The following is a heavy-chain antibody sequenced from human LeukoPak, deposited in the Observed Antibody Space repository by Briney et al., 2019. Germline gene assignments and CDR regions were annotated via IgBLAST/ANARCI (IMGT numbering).Heavy chain of an antibody. CDR3: AKAFGTFFDY. J-gene: IGHJ4*02. V-gene: IGHV3-30*04. Sequence: PGGSLRLSCAASGFTFSSYAMHWVRQAPGKGLEWVAVISYDGSDKYYADSVKGRFTISRDNSKNTLYLQMNSLRAEDTAVYYCAKAFGTFFDYWGQGTLVTVSS. D-gene: IGHD2/OR15-2a*01. CDR1: GFTFSSYA. CDR2: ISYDGSDK.